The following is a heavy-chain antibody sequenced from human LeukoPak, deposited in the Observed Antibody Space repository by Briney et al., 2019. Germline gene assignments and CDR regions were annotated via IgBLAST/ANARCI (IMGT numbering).Heavy chain of an antibody. Sequence: SETLSLTCTVSGYSISSGYYWGWIRQPPGKGLEWIGSIYHSGSTYYNPSLKSRVTISVDTSKNQFSLKLSSVTAADTAVYYCARGRQVPAATGAFDYWGQGTLVTVSS. D-gene: IGHD2-2*01. J-gene: IGHJ4*02. V-gene: IGHV4-38-2*02. CDR1: GYSISSGYY. CDR3: ARGRQVPAATGAFDY. CDR2: IYHSGST.